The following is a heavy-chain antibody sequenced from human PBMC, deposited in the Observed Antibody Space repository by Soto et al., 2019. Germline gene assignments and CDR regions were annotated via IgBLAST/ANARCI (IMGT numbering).Heavy chain of an antibody. J-gene: IGHJ6*02. D-gene: IGHD6-19*01. Sequence: GASVKVSCKASGHTFTSYAMHWVRQAPGQRLEWMGWINAGNGNTKYSQKFQGRVTITRDTSASTAYMELGSLRSEDTAVYYCALTVAGYYYYGMDVWGQGTTVTVSS. CDR1: GHTFTSYA. CDR3: ALTVAGYYYYGMDV. CDR2: INAGNGNT. V-gene: IGHV1-3*01.